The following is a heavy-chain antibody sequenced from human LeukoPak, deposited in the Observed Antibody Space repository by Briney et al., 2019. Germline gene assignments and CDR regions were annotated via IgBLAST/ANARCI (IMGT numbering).Heavy chain of an antibody. CDR2: FNPKSGDK. V-gene: IGHV1-2*02. CDR3: ARAQLLTAPAGTFADN. CDR1: GYMFTDYF. Sequence: ASVKVSCKASGYMFTDYFVHWVRQAPGQGPEWMGWFNPKSGDKKYAQQFQGRVTMTRDTSINTAYMEMSGLTSDDTAVYYCARAQLLTAPAGTFADNWGQGTLVTVSS. D-gene: IGHD6-13*01. J-gene: IGHJ4*02.